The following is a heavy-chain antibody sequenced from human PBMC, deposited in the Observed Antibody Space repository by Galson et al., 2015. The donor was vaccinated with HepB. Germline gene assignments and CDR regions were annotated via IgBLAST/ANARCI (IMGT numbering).Heavy chain of an antibody. CDR2: IDWDDDK. J-gene: IGHJ6*02. CDR1: GFSLSTSGMC. D-gene: IGHD3-22*01. Sequence: PALVKPTQTLTLTCTFSGFSLSTSGMCVSWIRQPPGKALEWLARIDWDDDKYYSTSLKTRLTISKDTSKNQVVLTMTNMDPVDTATYYCARIRVGGNYYDSSGYIVYYYYGMDVWGQGTTVTVSS. V-gene: IGHV2-70*11. CDR3: ARIRVGGNYYDSSGYIVYYYYGMDV.